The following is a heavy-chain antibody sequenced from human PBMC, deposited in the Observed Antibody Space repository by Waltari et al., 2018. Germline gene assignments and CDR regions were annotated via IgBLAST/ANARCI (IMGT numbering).Heavy chain of an antibody. V-gene: IGHV3-48*04. J-gene: IGHJ4*02. CDR2: ISCTSPTI. D-gene: IGHD3-10*01. CDR3: ASNSPSGSYLFDY. CDR1: GFTFSSYS. Sequence: EVQLVESGGGLVQPGGSLRLSCAASGFTFSSYSMNWVRQAPGQGLERVSYISCTSPTIHYGDSVKCRFTISRDNAKNSLYLQMNSLRAEDTAVYYCASNSPSGSYLFDYWGQGTLVTVSS.